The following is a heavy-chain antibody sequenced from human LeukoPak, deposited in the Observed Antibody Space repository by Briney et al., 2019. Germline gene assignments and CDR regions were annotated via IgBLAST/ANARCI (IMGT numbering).Heavy chain of an antibody. D-gene: IGHD3-16*01. CDR1: GGPISSYY. CDR2: IYYSGST. J-gene: IGHJ4*02. CDR3: AREERLGEPFGY. V-gene: IGHV4-59*01. Sequence: SETLSLTCTVSGGPISSYYWSWIRQPPGKGLEWIGYIYYSGSTNYNPSLKSRVTISVDTSKNQFSLKLSSVTAADTAVYYCAREERLGEPFGYWGQGTLVTVSS.